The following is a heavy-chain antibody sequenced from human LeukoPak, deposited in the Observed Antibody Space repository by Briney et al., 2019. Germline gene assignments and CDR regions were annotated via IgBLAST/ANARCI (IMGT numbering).Heavy chain of an antibody. CDR2: ISAYNGNT. D-gene: IGHD4-17*01. J-gene: IGHJ6*02. CDR1: GDTFTSYG. Sequence: GASVKSSCKASGDTFTSYGISWGRQAPGQGREWMGGISAYNGNTNYAQKRQGRVTMSTDTSTSTAYMELRSLRSDDTAVYYCARDRVTTHSYYYGMDVWGQGTTVTVSS. V-gene: IGHV1-18*01. CDR3: ARDRVTTHSYYYGMDV.